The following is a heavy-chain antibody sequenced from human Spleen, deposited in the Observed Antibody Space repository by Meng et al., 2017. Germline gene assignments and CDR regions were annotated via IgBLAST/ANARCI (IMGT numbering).Heavy chain of an antibody. V-gene: IGHV1-2*06. Sequence: QGQLVQSGPEVKKPGASVKVSCKASGYTFPDYYLHWVRRAPGQGLEWMGRINPKSGDTHYAQKFQGRVTMTGDTSISTAYMELSGLRSDDTAMYYCARDEDISAAGKLFGDYWGQGTLVTVSS. CDR1: GYTFPDYY. CDR3: ARDEDISAAGKLFGDY. CDR2: INPKSGDT. D-gene: IGHD6-13*01. J-gene: IGHJ4*02.